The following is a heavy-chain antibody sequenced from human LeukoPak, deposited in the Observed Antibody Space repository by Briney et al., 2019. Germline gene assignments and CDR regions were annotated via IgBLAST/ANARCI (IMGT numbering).Heavy chain of an antibody. CDR3: ARAEKAVTGTLDY. V-gene: IGHV4-59*01. CDR1: GGSIGTYY. D-gene: IGHD6-19*01. CDR2: PHYSGTT. Sequence: PSETLSLTCTVSGGSIGTYYWSWIRQAPGKGLEWIGYPHYSGTTNYNPSLKSRVTMSVDTSKNQFSLKLSSVTAADTAVYYCARAEKAVTGTLDYWGQGTLITVSS. J-gene: IGHJ4*02.